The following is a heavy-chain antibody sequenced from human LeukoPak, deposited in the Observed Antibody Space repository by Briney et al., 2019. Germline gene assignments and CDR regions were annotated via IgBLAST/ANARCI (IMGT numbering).Heavy chain of an antibody. CDR3: ARAPYYYDFPDY. CDR2: IYSGGST. V-gene: IGHV3-53*04. CDR1: GFTVSSNY. J-gene: IGHJ4*02. D-gene: IGHD3-22*01. Sequence: PGGSLRLSCAASGFTVSSNYMSWVRQAPGKGLEWVSVIYSGGSTYYADSVKGRFTIPRHNSKNTLYLQMNSLRAEDTAVYYCARAPYYYDFPDYWGQGTLVTVSS.